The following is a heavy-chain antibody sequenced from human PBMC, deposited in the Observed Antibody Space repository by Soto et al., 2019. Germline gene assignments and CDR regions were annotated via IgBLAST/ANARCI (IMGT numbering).Heavy chain of an antibody. CDR2: LTDNGGGT. J-gene: IGHJ4*02. Sequence: PGGSLRLSCEASGFTFSAYAMSWVRQAPGKGLEWVSALTDNGGGTYYADSVKGRFTVARDNFKNTLYLQMNSLRAEDTAIYYCAKVVVPPSSGYYFDYWGQGALVPVSS. D-gene: IGHD3-22*01. CDR1: GFTFSAYA. V-gene: IGHV3-23*01. CDR3: AKVVVPPSSGYYFDY.